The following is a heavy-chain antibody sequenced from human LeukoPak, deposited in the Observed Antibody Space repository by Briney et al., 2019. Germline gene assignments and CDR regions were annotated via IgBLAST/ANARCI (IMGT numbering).Heavy chain of an antibody. CDR3: ARDPGSGTFYFDY. D-gene: IGHD3-10*01. CDR1: GFTFSSSW. V-gene: IGHV3-7*01. CDR2: IKQDGSEK. J-gene: IGHJ4*02. Sequence: GGSLRLSCAASGFTFSSSWMSWVRQAPGKGLEWVANIKQDGSEKYYVDSVNGRFTISRDNAKNSLYLQMNSLRAEDTAVYYCARDPGSGTFYFDYWGQGTLVTVSS.